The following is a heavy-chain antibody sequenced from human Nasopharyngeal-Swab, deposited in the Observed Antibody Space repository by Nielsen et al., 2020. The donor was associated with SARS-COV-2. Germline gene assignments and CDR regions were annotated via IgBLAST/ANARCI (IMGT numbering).Heavy chain of an antibody. Sequence: ASVKVSCKASGYTFTSYAMHWVRQAPGQRLEWMGWINAGNGNTKYSQKFQGRVTITADESTSTAYMELSSLRSEDTAVYYCAIDDYGDYGFPYWGQGTLVTVSS. CDR3: AIDDYGDYGFPY. CDR1: GYTFTSYA. V-gene: IGHV1-3*01. D-gene: IGHD4-17*01. J-gene: IGHJ4*02. CDR2: INAGNGNT.